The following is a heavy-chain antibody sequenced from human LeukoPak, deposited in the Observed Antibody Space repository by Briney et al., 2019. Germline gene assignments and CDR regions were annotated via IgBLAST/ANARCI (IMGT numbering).Heavy chain of an antibody. CDR1: GFTFSSYS. J-gene: IGHJ4*02. CDR3: ARELPSGDFEVFDY. Sequence: GGSLRLSCAASGFTFSSYSMNWVRQAPGKGLEWVSSISSSSSYIYYADSVKGRFTISRDNAKNSLYLQMNSLRAEDTAVYYCARELPSGDFEVFDYWGQGTLVTVSS. CDR2: ISSSSSYI. D-gene: IGHD2-21*02. V-gene: IGHV3-21*01.